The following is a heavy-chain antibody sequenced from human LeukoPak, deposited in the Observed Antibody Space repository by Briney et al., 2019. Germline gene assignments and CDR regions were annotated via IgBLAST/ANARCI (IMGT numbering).Heavy chain of an antibody. CDR1: GFNFAGYA. CDR3: AKARDFCSGGSCYLVPMDV. V-gene: IGHV3-23*01. J-gene: IGHJ6*02. Sequence: GGSLRLSCAASGFNFAGYAMTWVRQAPGKGLEWVSSISGASIIPHFADPVKGRFTISRDNSKGTLYLQMNSLRAEDTAVYYCAKARDFCSGGSCYLVPMDVWGQGSTVTVSS. CDR2: ISGASIIP. D-gene: IGHD2-15*01.